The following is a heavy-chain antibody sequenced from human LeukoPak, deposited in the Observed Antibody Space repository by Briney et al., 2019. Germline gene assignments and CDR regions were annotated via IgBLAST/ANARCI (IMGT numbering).Heavy chain of an antibody. CDR1: GFTFSSYE. CDR3: ASDGGYSSGYFDY. J-gene: IGHJ4*02. Sequence: GGSLRLSCAASGFTFSSYEMNWVRQAPGKGLEWVSYISSSGSTIYYADSVKGRFTISSDNAKNSLYLQMNSLRAEDTAVYYCASDGGYSSGYFDYWGQGTLVTVSS. D-gene: IGHD6-19*01. V-gene: IGHV3-48*03. CDR2: ISSSGSTI.